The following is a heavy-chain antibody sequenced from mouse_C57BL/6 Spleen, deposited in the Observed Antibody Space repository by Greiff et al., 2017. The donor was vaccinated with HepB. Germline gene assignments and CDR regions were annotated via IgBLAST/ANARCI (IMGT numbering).Heavy chain of an antibody. CDR3: ARRDYDEGYYYAMDY. CDR2: IYPGDGDT. Sequence: VQLVESGAELVKPGASVKISCKASGYAFSSYWMNWVKQRPGKGLEWIGQIYPGDGDTNYNGKFKGKATLTADKSSSTAYMQLSSLTSEDSAVYVCARRDYDEGYYYAMDYWGQGTSVTVSS. D-gene: IGHD2-4*01. J-gene: IGHJ4*01. V-gene: IGHV1-80*01. CDR1: GYAFSSYW.